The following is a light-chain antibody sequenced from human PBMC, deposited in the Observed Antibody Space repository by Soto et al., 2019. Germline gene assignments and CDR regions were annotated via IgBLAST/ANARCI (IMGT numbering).Light chain of an antibody. J-gene: IGKJ2*01. Sequence: EIVLTQSPGTVTLSPGERATLSCRASQSVSSRNLAWYRQKPGQAPSLLFFSASNRATGIPDRFSGSGSGTDFTLTIRRLEPEDCAVYFCLRYGDSPPAYTFGQGTKLELK. V-gene: IGKV3-20*01. CDR2: SAS. CDR3: LRYGDSPPAYT. CDR1: QSVSSRN.